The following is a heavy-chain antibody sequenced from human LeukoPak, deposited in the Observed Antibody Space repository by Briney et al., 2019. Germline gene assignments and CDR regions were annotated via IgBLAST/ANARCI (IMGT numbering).Heavy chain of an antibody. V-gene: IGHV1-2*02. CDR2: INPNSGGT. D-gene: IGHD3-3*01. CDR1: GYTFRDYF. Sequence: ASVKVSCKSSGYTFRDYFLHWVRQAPGQGLEGMGWINPNSGGTKYAQKFQGRVTMTRDTSINTAYMELSSLRSDDTAVYYCAAPILHHTYFFDYWGQGTQVTVSS. CDR3: AAPILHHTYFFDY. J-gene: IGHJ4*02.